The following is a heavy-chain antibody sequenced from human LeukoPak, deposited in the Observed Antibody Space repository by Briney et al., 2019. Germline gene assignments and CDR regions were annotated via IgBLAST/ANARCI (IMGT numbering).Heavy chain of an antibody. CDR3: AKDARRSSGWYFFDH. CDR2: ISDSGDRT. CDR1: GFAFSSQD. J-gene: IGHJ4*02. D-gene: IGHD6-19*01. V-gene: IGHV3-23*01. Sequence: PGGSLRLSCAASGFAFSSQDMGWVRQAPGKGLEWVSAISDSGDRTYYVDSVKGRFTISRDNSKNTLYLQMHSLRADDTAVYYCAKDARRSSGWYFFDHWGQGTLVTVSS.